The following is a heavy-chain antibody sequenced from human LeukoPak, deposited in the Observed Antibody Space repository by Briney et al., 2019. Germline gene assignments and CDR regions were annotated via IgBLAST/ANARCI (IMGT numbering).Heavy chain of an antibody. CDR2: ISPDGITT. J-gene: IGHJ4*02. D-gene: IGHD1-7*01. CDR3: ATAGNYRFDN. V-gene: IGHV3-74*01. Sequence: PGGSLRLSCAASGSTFDNSWIHWVRQGPGRGLVWVSRISPDGITTNYADSVKGRFTISRDNAMNTLYLQMNSLRAEDTAVYYCATAGNYRFDNWGQGTLVTVSS. CDR1: GSTFDNSW.